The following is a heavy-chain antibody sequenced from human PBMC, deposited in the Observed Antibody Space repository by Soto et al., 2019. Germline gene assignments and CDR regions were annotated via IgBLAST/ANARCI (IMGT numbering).Heavy chain of an antibody. Sequence: QVQLHESGPGLVKPSGTLSLTCAVSGASIRTTNWSWVRQPPGKGLEWIGEIYHSGGTTYNPSLKSRVTISFDESNNQFSLRLTSVTAADTAVYFCARLSTTSYFSPQPFDYWGQGTLVTVSS. CDR3: ARLSTTSYFSPQPFDY. CDR2: IYHSGGT. V-gene: IGHV4-4*02. CDR1: GASIRTTNW. D-gene: IGHD3-10*01. J-gene: IGHJ4*02.